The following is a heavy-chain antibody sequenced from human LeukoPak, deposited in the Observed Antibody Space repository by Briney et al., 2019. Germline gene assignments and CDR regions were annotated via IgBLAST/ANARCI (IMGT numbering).Heavy chain of an antibody. CDR2: ISSSSSYI. CDR1: GFTFSSYS. V-gene: IGHV3-21*01. Sequence: GGSLRLSCAASGFTFSSYSMNWVRQAPGKGLEWVSFISSSSSYIYYADSVKGRFTISRDNAKNSLYLQMNSLRAEDTAVYYCARESSGYYFDYWGQGTLVTVSS. D-gene: IGHD3-22*01. CDR3: ARESSGYYFDY. J-gene: IGHJ4*02.